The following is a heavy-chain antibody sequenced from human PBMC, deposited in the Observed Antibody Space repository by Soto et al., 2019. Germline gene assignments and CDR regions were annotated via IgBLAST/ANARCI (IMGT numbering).Heavy chain of an antibody. V-gene: IGHV1-18*01. CDR2: ISAYNGNT. CDR3: ARDRWRGLATLKYFDY. J-gene: IGHJ4*02. D-gene: IGHD5-12*01. CDR1: GYTFTSYG. Sequence: ASVKVSCKASGYTFTSYGISWVRQAPGQGLEWMGWISAYNGNTNYAQKLQGRVTMTTDTSTSTAYMELRSLRSDDTAVYYCARDRWRGLATLKYFDYWGQGTLVTVSS.